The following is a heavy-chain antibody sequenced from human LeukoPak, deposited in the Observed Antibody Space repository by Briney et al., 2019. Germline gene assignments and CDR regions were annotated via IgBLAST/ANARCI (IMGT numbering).Heavy chain of an antibody. Sequence: SETLSLTCTVSGGSISSGGYYWSWIRQHPGQGLVWIGYIYYSGSTYYNPSLKSRVTISVDLPKNQVSLKLSSVPAAETAVYYCATKGDGYNSGSDYWGQGTLVTVPS. CDR3: ATKGDGYNSGSDY. CDR1: GGSISSGGYY. V-gene: IGHV4-31*03. D-gene: IGHD5-24*01. CDR2: IYYSGST. J-gene: IGHJ4*02.